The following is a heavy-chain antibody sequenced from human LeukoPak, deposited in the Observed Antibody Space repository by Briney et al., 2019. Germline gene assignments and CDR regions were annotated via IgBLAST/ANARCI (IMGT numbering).Heavy chain of an antibody. D-gene: IGHD3-22*01. Sequence: GGSLRLSCAASGFTFSTYALHWVRQAPGKGLEWVAVISCDGSNKYYADSVKGRFSISRDSSKNTLYLEMNSLRAEDTAVYYCARHYDTSGYLYFDFRGQGTLVTVSS. CDR3: ARHYDTSGYLYFDF. CDR1: GFTFSTYA. CDR2: ISCDGSNK. J-gene: IGHJ4*02. V-gene: IGHV3-30-3*01.